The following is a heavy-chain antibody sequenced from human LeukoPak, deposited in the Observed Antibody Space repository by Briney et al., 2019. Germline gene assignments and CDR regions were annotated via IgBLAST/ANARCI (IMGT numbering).Heavy chain of an antibody. Sequence: PGGSLRLSCASSGFIFSNYGMQWVRQAPGKGLEWVTFIRFDGSNKFYADSVKGRFTISRDNPKNTLYLQMNSLRAEDTAVYYCAKSWAAARGYWGQGTLVTVSS. D-gene: IGHD6-13*01. CDR2: IRFDGSNK. J-gene: IGHJ4*02. CDR3: AKSWAAARGY. CDR1: GFIFSNYG. V-gene: IGHV3-30*02.